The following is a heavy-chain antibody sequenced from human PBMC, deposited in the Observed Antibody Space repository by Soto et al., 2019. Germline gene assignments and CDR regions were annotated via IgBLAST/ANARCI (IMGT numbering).Heavy chain of an antibody. CDR1: GYIFMNYD. Sequence: QVHLVQSGAEVKKPGASVKVCCKSSGYIFMNYDIHLVRQAPGQGFEWMGWIHAGDGKTKYPQGCRRNVNISRDSSASTFYMELSGLTSEDTAVYSCARVPRYTSDMFEIPAGIYEEGFDTWGHGTLLSFSS. V-gene: IGHV1-3*01. J-gene: IGHJ5*01. CDR2: IHAGDGKT. D-gene: IGHD3-16*01. CDR3: ARVPRYTSDMFEIPAGIYEEGFDT.